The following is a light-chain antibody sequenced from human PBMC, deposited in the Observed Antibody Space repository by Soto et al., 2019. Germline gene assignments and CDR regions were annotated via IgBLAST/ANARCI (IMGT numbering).Light chain of an antibody. CDR2: GAS. J-gene: IGKJ4*01. V-gene: IGKV3-20*01. Sequence: ENVMTQSPGTLSLSPGEIATLSCRASQSVSTNYVAWYQQKPGQAPRLLIYGASSRASGIPDRFRGSGSGTDFTLTISRLEPEDFAVYYCQQYNNWPRRALTFGGGTKVDIK. CDR1: QSVSTNY. CDR3: QQYNNWPRRALT.